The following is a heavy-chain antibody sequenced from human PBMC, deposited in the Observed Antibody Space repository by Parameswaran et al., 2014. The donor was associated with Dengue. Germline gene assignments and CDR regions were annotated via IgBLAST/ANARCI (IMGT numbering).Heavy chain of an antibody. CDR2: TRNKANSYTT. CDR3: ARVERYCSSTSCYTGLGTYYYYYYGMDV. Sequence: WIRQPPGKGLEWVGRTRNKANSYTTEYAASVKGRFTISRDDSKNSLYLQMNSLKTEDTAVYYCARVERYCSSTSCYTGLGTYYYYYYGMDVWGQGTTVTVSS. V-gene: IGHV3-72*01. J-gene: IGHJ6*02. D-gene: IGHD2-2*02.